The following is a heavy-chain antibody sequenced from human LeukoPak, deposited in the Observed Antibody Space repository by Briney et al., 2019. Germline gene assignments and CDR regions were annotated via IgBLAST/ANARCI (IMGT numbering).Heavy chain of an antibody. Sequence: GGSLRLSCTASRFTFSTFAMSWVRQAPGKGLEWVSAISGGGGSTYYADSVKGRFTISRDNSKDTLYLQMNSLRAEDTAVYYCAKSGYNRFDYWGQGTLVTVSS. V-gene: IGHV3-23*01. CDR1: RFTFSTFA. J-gene: IGHJ4*02. CDR2: ISGGGGST. D-gene: IGHD5-24*01. CDR3: AKSGYNRFDY.